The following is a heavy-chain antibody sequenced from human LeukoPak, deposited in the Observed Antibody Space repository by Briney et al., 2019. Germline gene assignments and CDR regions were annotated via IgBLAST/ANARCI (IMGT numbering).Heavy chain of an antibody. D-gene: IGHD3-9*01. Sequence: GGSLRLSCAASGFTLSSYSMNWVRQAPGKGLEWVSYISSSSNTIYYADSVKGRFTISRDNAKNSLYLQMNSLRAEDTAVYYCTRDLMDYDVSTGLHHYYMDVWGQGTTVTVSS. J-gene: IGHJ6*02. CDR1: GFTLSSYS. V-gene: IGHV3-48*01. CDR3: TRDLMDYDVSTGLHHYYMDV. CDR2: ISSSSNTI.